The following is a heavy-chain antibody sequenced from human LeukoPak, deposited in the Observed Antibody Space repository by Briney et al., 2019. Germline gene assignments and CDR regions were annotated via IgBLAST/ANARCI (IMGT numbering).Heavy chain of an antibody. V-gene: IGHV3-30*02. D-gene: IGHD2-15*01. CDR3: ARDLVVAAIVPSYFDY. Sequence: GGSLRLSCAASGFTFSSYGMHWVRQAPGKGLEWVAFIRYDGSNKYYADSVKGRFTISRDNSKNTLYLQMNSLRAEDTAVYYCARDLVVAAIVPSYFDYWGQGTLVTVSS. CDR1: GFTFSSYG. J-gene: IGHJ4*02. CDR2: IRYDGSNK.